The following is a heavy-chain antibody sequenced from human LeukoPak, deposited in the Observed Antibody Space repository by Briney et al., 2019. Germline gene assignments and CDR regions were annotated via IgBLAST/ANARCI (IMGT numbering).Heavy chain of an antibody. CDR1: GFTFSNYA. J-gene: IGHJ3*02. D-gene: IGHD5-18*01. CDR3: ARQYYSYGNAFDI. Sequence: GGSLRLSCAASGFTFSNYAMSWVRQAPGKGLEWVSSIIGRGGSTYYADSVKGRFTISTDNYNNTLYLQMNSLRAEDTAVYYCARQYYSYGNAFDIWGQGTMVTVSS. CDR2: IIGRGGST. V-gene: IGHV3-23*01.